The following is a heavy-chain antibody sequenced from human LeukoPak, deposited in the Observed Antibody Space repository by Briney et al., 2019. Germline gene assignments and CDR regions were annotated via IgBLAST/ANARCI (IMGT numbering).Heavy chain of an antibody. J-gene: IGHJ4*02. CDR3: GRDESRYYGFWGGYRGGGDFDY. D-gene: IGHD3-3*01. CDR2: IKQDGSEK. CDR1: GFTFSSYW. V-gene: IGHV3-7*01. Sequence: PGGSLRLSCAASGFTFSSYWMSWVRQAPGKGLEWVANIKQDGSEKYYVDSVKGRFTISRDNAKNSLYLQMNSLRAEDTAADYCGRDESRYYGFWGGYRGGGDFDYWGQGTLVTVSS.